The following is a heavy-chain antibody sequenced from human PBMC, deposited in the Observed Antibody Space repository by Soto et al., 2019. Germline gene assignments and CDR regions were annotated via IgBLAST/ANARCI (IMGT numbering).Heavy chain of an antibody. V-gene: IGHV3-30-3*01. CDR2: ISDDGDKV. Sequence: QVQLVESGGGVVQPGRSLRLSCAASEFTFSDYAMHWVRQAPGKGLEWVAVISDDGDKVFYADSMKDRLTISRDNSKSTLFLQLTSLGPEETALYYCARAHYHDSSGPNGHAFDIWGQGTLVTVSS. CDR3: ARAHYHDSSGPNGHAFDI. CDR1: EFTFSDYA. J-gene: IGHJ3*02. D-gene: IGHD3-22*01.